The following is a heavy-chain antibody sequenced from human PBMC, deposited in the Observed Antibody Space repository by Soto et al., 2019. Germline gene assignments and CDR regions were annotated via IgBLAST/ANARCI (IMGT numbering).Heavy chain of an antibody. Sequence: WASVKVSCKASGDTFSSYSITWVRQAPGQGLEWMGGIIPVFGSANYAQKFQGRVTITADESTRTAYMELNSLRSQDTAVYFCARDDGWNYRYYDMEVWGPGTTVTVSS. CDR3: ARDDGWNYRYYDMEV. CDR2: IIPVFGSA. D-gene: IGHD1-7*01. J-gene: IGHJ6*02. CDR1: GDTFSSYS. V-gene: IGHV1-69*13.